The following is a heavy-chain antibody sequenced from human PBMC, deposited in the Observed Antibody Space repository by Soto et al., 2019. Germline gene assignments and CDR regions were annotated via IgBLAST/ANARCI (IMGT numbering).Heavy chain of an antibody. Sequence: QVQLVESGGGVVQPGRSLRLSCAASGFTFSSYGMHWVRQAPGKGLEWVAVIWYDGSNKYYADSVKGRFTISRDNSKNTLYLQMNSLRAEDTAVYYSARDSGKSWQFDYWGQGTLVTVSS. CDR3: ARDSGKSWQFDY. CDR2: IWYDGSNK. V-gene: IGHV3-33*01. J-gene: IGHJ4*02. CDR1: GFTFSSYG.